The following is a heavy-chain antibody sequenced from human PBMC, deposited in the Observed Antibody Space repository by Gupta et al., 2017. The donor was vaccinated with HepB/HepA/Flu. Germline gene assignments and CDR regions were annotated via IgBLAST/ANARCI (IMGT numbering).Heavy chain of an antibody. V-gene: IGHV3-7*01. CDR1: DFSFSGSW. CDR3: ARDSPVVVNDLLDY. CDR2: IKQDGNEK. D-gene: IGHD2-15*01. Sequence: EVQLVESGGGLVQPGGSLRLSCAASDFSFSGSWMTWARQAPGKGLEWVANIKQDGNEKDYVDSVNGRFTISRDNARNALYLQMNSLRAEDTAVYYCARDSPVVVNDLLDYWGQGTLVTVSS. J-gene: IGHJ4*02.